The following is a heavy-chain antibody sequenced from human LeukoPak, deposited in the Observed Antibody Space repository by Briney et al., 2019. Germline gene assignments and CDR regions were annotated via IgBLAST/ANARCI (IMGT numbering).Heavy chain of an antibody. CDR2: IIPILGIA. Sequence: SVKLSCKASGGTFSSYAISWVRQAPGQGLEWMGRIIPILGIANYAQKFQGRVTITADKSTSTAYMELSSLRSEDTAVYYCARGDFWSGYTYYYYGMDVWGQGTTVTVSS. CDR3: ARGDFWSGYTYYYYGMDV. D-gene: IGHD3-3*01. CDR1: GGTFSSYA. J-gene: IGHJ6*02. V-gene: IGHV1-69*04.